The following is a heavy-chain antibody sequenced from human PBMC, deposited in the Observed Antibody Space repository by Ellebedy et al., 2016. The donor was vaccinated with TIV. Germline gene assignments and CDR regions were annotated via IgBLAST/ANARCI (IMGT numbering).Heavy chain of an antibody. CDR2: INPKSGDT. D-gene: IGHD1-26*01. V-gene: IGHV1-2*02. J-gene: IGHJ4*02. CDR1: GYTFIDFY. CDR3: ARLGSEDY. Sequence: ASVKVSXXASGYTFIDFYLHWVRQAPGQGLEWMGWINPKSGDTTYAQNFQGRVTMTRDTSISTANMELSSLTSDDTAVYYCARLGSEDYWGQGTRVTVSS.